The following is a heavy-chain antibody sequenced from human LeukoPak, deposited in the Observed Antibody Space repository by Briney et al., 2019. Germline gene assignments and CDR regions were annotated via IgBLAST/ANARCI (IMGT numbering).Heavy chain of an antibody. V-gene: IGHV1-18*01. CDR3: ARGNGYYYELDY. Sequence: ASVNVSCTASGYTFTSYGISWVRQAPGQGLEWMGWISAYNGNTNYAQKLQGRVTMTTDTSTSTAYMELRSLRPDDTAVYYCARGNGYYYELDYWGQGTLVTVSS. D-gene: IGHD3-22*01. J-gene: IGHJ4*02. CDR1: GYTFTSYG. CDR2: ISAYNGNT.